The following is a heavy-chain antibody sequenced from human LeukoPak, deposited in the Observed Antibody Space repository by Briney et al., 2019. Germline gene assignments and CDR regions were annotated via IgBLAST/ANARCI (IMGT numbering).Heavy chain of an antibody. CDR1: GGTFSSYA. CDR2: IIPIFGTA. V-gene: IGHV1-69*13. Sequence: ASVKVSCKASGGTFSSYAISWVRQAPGQGLEWMGGIIPIFGTANYAQKFQGRVTITADESTSTAYMELSSLRSEDTAVYYCARDGIVATISYYWGQGTLVTVSS. J-gene: IGHJ4*02. CDR3: ARDGIVATISYY. D-gene: IGHD5-12*01.